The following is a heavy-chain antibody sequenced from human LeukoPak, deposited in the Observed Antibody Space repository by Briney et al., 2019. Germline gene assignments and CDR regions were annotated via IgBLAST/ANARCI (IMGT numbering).Heavy chain of an antibody. V-gene: IGHV1-69*04. CDR3: ARVYCSSTSCYAEGWAFDI. Sequence: ASVKVSCKASGGTFSSYAISWVRQAPGQGLEWMGRIIPILGIANYAQKFQGRVTITVDKSTSTAYMELSSLRSEDTAVYYCARVYCSSTSCYAEGWAFDIWGQGTMVTVSS. CDR2: IIPILGIA. D-gene: IGHD2-2*01. CDR1: GGTFSSYA. J-gene: IGHJ3*02.